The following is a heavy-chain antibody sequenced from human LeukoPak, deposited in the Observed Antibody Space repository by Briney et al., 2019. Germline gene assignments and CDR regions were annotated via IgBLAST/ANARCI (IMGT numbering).Heavy chain of an antibody. V-gene: IGHV3-21*01. CDR1: GFTFSSYG. CDR2: ISSSSSYI. CDR3: ARDYASGSYPRIHFEY. J-gene: IGHJ4*02. D-gene: IGHD3-10*01. Sequence: GGSLRLSCAASGFTFSSYGVHWVRQAPGKGLEWVSSISSSSSYIYYADSVKGRFTISRDNSKSTLYLQMNSLRAEDTAVYYCARDYASGSYPRIHFEYWGQGTLVTVSS.